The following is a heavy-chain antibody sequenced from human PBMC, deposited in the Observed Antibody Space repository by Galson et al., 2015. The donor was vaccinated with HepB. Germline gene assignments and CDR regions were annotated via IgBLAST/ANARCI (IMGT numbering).Heavy chain of an antibody. J-gene: IGHJ5*02. CDR3: ARESYYYGSGSYLTQWAGHVWFDP. V-gene: IGHV4-34*01. CDR2: INHSGST. Sequence: TLSLTCAVYGGSFSGYYWSWIRQPPGKGLEWIGEINHSGSTNYNPSLKSRVTISVDTSKNQFSLKLSSVTAADTAVYYCARESYYYGSGSYLTQWAGHVWFDPWGQGTLVTVSS. CDR1: GGSFSGYY. D-gene: IGHD3-10*01.